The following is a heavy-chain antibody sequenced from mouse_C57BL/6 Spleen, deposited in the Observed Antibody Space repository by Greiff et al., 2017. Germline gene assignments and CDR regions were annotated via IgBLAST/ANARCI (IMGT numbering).Heavy chain of an antibody. D-gene: IGHD1-1*01. CDR2: IWSGGST. J-gene: IGHJ2*01. Sequence: VQLQESGPGLVQPSQSLSITCTVSGFSLTSYGVHWVRQSPGKGLEWLGVIWSGGSTDYNAAFISRLSISKDNSKSQVFFKMNSLQADDTAIYYCAREDYYGSSYDYDGYFDYWGQGTTLTVSS. CDR1: GFSLTSYG. V-gene: IGHV2-2*01. CDR3: AREDYYGSSYDYDGYFDY.